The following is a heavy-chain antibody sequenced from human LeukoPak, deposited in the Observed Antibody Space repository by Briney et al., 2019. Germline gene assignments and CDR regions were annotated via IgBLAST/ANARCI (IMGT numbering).Heavy chain of an antibody. CDR3: AKPIGPRYGDYHNSCFDS. V-gene: IGHV3-23*01. D-gene: IGHD4-17*01. CDR1: GFTLSTYA. Sequence: QPGGSLRLSCAASGFTLSTYAMSWVRQVPAKGLEWVTAISTTTYYADFVEGRFTISRDNSKNTLYLQMNSLRAEDTAVYYCAKPIGPRYGDYHNSCFDSWGQGTLVTVSS. CDR2: ISTTT. J-gene: IGHJ5*01.